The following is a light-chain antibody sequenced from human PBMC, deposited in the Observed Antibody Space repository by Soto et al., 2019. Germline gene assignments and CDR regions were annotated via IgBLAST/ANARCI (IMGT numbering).Light chain of an antibody. J-gene: IGLJ1*01. Sequence: QSVLTQPPSVSGAPGQRVSISCTGSNSNIGAGYDVHWYQQLPGKAPTLLIYANNNRPSGVPDRFSGSKSGTSASLAITGLRAEDEADYYCQSYASSLSTGFVFGTGTKVTVL. CDR3: QSYASSLSTGFV. CDR1: NSNIGAGYD. V-gene: IGLV1-40*01. CDR2: ANN.